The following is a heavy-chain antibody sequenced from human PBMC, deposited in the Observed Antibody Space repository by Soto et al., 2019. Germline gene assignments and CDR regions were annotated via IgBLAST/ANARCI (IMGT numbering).Heavy chain of an antibody. CDR2: IYYSGST. Sequence: PSETLSLTCTVSGGSISSGGYYWSWIRQHPGKGLEWIGYIYYSGSTYYNPSLKSRVTISVDTSKNQFSLKLSSVTDADTAVYYCARKGNYYGSGSYVGWFDPWGQGTLVTVSS. D-gene: IGHD3-10*01. J-gene: IGHJ5*02. V-gene: IGHV4-31*03. CDR1: GGSISSGGYY. CDR3: ARKGNYYGSGSYVGWFDP.